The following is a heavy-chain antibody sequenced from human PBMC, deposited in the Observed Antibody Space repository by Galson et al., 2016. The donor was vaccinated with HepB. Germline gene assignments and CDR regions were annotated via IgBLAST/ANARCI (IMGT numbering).Heavy chain of an antibody. J-gene: IGHJ6*02. CDR1: GFVFSTYA. Sequence: SLRLSCAASGFVFSTYATHWVRQAPGKGLQWVAVISYDETNKYYADSVKDRFTISRDNSKNTLYLQMNSLRPEDTAVYYCARDGGVKHCSGGTCRYTYSYFGMDVWGQGTTVTVSS. CDR3: ARDGGVKHCSGGTCRYTYSYFGMDV. V-gene: IGHV3-30-3*01. CDR2: ISYDETNK. D-gene: IGHD2-15*01.